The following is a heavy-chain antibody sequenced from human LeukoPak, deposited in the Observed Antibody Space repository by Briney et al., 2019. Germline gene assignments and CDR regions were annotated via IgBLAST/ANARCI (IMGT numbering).Heavy chain of an antibody. CDR2: ISSSGYNT. CDR1: GFIFSSDA. Sequence: GGSLRLSCAASGFIFSSDAMSWVRQAPGKELAWVSGISSSGYNTYHADSVKGRFTISRDNSKNTLYLLMNSPRAEDTAVYYCAKDTGTSRNYIALVAATHFWGQGTLLTVSS. CDR3: AKDTGTSRNYIALVAATHF. D-gene: IGHD2-15*01. V-gene: IGHV3-23*01. J-gene: IGHJ4*02.